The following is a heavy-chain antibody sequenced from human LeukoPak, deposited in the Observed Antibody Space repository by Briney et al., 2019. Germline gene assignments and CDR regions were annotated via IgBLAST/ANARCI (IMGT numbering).Heavy chain of an antibody. CDR3: ARHSSGWYWFDY. Sequence: SETLSLTCTVSGGSISSYYWSWIRQPPGKGLEWIGYIYYSGSTYYNPSLKSRVTISVDTSKNQFSLKLSSVTAADTAVYYCARHSSGWYWFDYWGQGTLVTVSS. D-gene: IGHD6-19*01. V-gene: IGHV4-59*08. J-gene: IGHJ4*02. CDR2: IYYSGST. CDR1: GGSISSYY.